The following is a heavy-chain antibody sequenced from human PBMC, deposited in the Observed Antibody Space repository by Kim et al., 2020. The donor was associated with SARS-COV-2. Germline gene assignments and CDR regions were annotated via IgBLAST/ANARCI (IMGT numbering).Heavy chain of an antibody. J-gene: IGHJ6*02. V-gene: IGHV3-11*06. D-gene: IGHD5-12*01. Sequence: GRFTISRDNAKNSLYLQMSSLRAEDTAVYYCARDSRVATLEYYYYYLSMDVWGQGTTVTVS. CDR3: ARDSRVATLEYYYYYLSMDV.